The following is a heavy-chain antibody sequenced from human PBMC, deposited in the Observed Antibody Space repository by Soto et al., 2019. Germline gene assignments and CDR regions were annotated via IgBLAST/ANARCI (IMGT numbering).Heavy chain of an antibody. D-gene: IGHD6-19*01. V-gene: IGHV3-30-3*01. CDR2: ISYDGSNK. CDR1: GFTFSSYA. CDR3: ARVIAVAGSGGDDAFDI. Sequence: GGSLRLSCAASGFTFSSYAMHWVRQAPGKGLEWVAVISYDGSNKYHADSVKGRFTISRDNSKNTLYLQMNSLRAEDTAVYYCARVIAVAGSGGDDAFDIWGQGTMVTVSS. J-gene: IGHJ3*02.